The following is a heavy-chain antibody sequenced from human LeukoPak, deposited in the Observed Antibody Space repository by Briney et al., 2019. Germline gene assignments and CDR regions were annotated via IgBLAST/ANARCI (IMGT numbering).Heavy chain of an antibody. Sequence: SQTLSLTCTVSGGSISSGGYYWSWIRQPPGKGPEWIGYIYHSGSTYYNPSLKSRVTISVDRSKNQFSLKLSSVTAADTAVYYCARELGVDPVLEWLSAGWWFDPWGQGTLVTVSS. CDR2: IYHSGST. D-gene: IGHD3-3*01. J-gene: IGHJ5*02. V-gene: IGHV4-30-2*01. CDR1: GGSISSGGYY. CDR3: ARELGVDPVLEWLSAGWWFDP.